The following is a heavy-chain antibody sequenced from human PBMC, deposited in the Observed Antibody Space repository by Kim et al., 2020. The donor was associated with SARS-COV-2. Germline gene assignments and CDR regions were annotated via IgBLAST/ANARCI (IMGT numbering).Heavy chain of an antibody. Sequence: GGSLRLSCVASGFTFSSYWMHWVRQAPGKGLVWVSRVNSDGSSTSYADSVKGRFTISRDNSRNTLYLQMNSLRAEDTAVYYCASLFTVYAWNKFYYLGQGTLVSVSS. CDR2: VNSDGSST. V-gene: IGHV3-74*01. CDR3: ASLFTVYAWNKFYY. D-gene: IGHD2-8*01. J-gene: IGHJ4*02. CDR1: GFTFSSYW.